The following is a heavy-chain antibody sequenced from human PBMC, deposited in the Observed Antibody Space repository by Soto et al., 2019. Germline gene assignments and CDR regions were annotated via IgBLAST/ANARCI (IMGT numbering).Heavy chain of an antibody. V-gene: IGHV4-34*01. CDR2: INHSGST. CDR3: ARACPVAKFDF. J-gene: IGHJ4*01. CDR1: GGSFSGYY. Sequence: SETLSLTCAVYGGSFSGYYWSWIRQPPGKGLEWIGEINHSGSTNYNPSLKSRVTISVDTSKNQFSLKLSSVTAADTAVYYCARACPVAKFDFWGHGILVPVSS.